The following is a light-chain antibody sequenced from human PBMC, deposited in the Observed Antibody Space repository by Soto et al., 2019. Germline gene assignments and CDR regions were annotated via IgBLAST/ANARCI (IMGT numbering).Light chain of an antibody. V-gene: IGLV2-8*01. CDR1: SSDIGAYNY. Sequence: QSVLTQPPSASGSPGQSVTISCTGTSSDIGAYNYVSWYQQHPGKAPKLMFYEVTKRPSGVPDRFSGSKSGNTASLTVSGLQAEDEADYYCSSYAGSNNVVFGGGTKLTVL. CDR2: EVT. CDR3: SSYAGSNNVV. J-gene: IGLJ2*01.